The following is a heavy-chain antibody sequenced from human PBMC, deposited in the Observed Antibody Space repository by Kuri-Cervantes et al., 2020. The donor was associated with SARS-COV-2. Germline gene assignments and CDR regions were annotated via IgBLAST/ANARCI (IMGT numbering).Heavy chain of an antibody. CDR1: GGSIRNFY. V-gene: IGHV4-34*01. Sequence: GSLRLSCTVTGGSIRNFYWSWIRQPPGKGLEWVGEINHSGSTNYNPSLKSRVTVSVDTSKNQFSLKLSSVTAADTAVYYCARDGQYSSGWYPVGWYFDLWGRGTLVTVSS. CDR2: INHSGST. D-gene: IGHD6-19*01. CDR3: ARDGQYSSGWYPVGWYFDL. J-gene: IGHJ2*01.